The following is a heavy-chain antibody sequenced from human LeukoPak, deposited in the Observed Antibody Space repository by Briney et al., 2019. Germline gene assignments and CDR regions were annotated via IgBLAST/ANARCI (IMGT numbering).Heavy chain of an antibody. CDR3: AREYCGGDCYYSDY. J-gene: IGHJ4*02. V-gene: IGHV4-34*01. CDR1: GGSFSGYY. CDR2: INHSGST. Sequence: PETLSLTCAVYGGSFSGYYWSWIRQPPGKGLEWIGEINHSGSTNYNPSLKSRVTISVDTSKNQFSLKLSSVTAADTAVYYCAREYCGGDCYYSDYWGQGTLVTVSS. D-gene: IGHD2-21*02.